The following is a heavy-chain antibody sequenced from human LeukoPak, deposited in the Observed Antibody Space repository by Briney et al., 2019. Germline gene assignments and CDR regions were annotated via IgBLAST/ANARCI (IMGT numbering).Heavy chain of an antibody. V-gene: IGHV3-53*01. D-gene: IGHD6-6*01. CDR1: GFTVSSSY. CDR2: FYSDGKI. Sequence: GGSLRLSCAASGFTVSSSYMSWVRQAPGKGLEWDSVFYSDGKIYYTDSVKGRFTISRDNSKNTLYLKMNSLRAEDTAVYYCARGEGSYSSSSPFDYWGQGTLVTVSA. J-gene: IGHJ4*02. CDR3: ARGEGSYSSSSPFDY.